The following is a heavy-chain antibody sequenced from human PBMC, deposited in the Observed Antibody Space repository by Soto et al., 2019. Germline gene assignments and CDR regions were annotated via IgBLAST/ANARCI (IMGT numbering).Heavy chain of an antibody. CDR3: ARVGSAYDSSGYYYIEDY. V-gene: IGHV1-69*13. CDR1: GGTFSIYA. CDR2: IIPIFGTA. Sequence: SVKVTCTASGGTFSIYAISWVRQAPGQGLEWMGGIIPIFGTANYAQKFQGRVTITADESTSTAYMELSSLRSEDTAVYYCARVGSAYDSSGYYYIEDYWGQGTLVTVSS. D-gene: IGHD3-22*01. J-gene: IGHJ4*02.